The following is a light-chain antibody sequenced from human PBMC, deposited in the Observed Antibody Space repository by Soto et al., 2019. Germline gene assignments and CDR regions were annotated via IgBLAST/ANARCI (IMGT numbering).Light chain of an antibody. V-gene: IGKV1-5*01. CDR1: QTINTR. CDR2: DAS. CDR3: QHYDTYRAT. J-gene: IGKJ1*01. Sequence: MTQSPSTLSSSVGDRVTITCRATQTINTRLAWYQQKPGKAPKLLIYDASSLESGVPSRFSGSGSGTEFTLTISGLQPDDFATYYCQHYDTYRATFGLGTKVDI.